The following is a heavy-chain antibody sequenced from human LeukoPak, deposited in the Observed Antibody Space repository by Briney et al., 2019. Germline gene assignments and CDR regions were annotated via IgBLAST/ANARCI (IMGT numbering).Heavy chain of an antibody. D-gene: IGHD3-10*01. J-gene: IGHJ5*02. Sequence: ASVKVSCKASGYSFTSYGITWVRQAPGQGLEWMGWINPYNGNTNYAQKLQGRVTMTRDTSISTAYMELSRLRSDDTAVYYCARAFYGSGSWGQGTLVTVSS. CDR3: ARAFYGSGS. CDR2: INPYNGNT. V-gene: IGHV1-18*01. CDR1: GYSFTSYG.